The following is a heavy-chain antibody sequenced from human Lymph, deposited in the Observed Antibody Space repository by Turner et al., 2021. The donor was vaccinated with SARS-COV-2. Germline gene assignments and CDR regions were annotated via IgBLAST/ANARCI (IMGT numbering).Heavy chain of an antibody. CDR2: INPNSGGT. J-gene: IGHJ4*02. D-gene: IGHD3-10*01. Sequence: QVQLVQSGAEVQKPAASVKVSCKASGYTFTGYYMHWVPRAPGQGLEWKGWINPNSGGTNYPQKFQGRVTMTRDTSISRADMELSRLRSDDTAVYYCARSRDLQSMIRGVDPFDCWGQGTLVTVSS. V-gene: IGHV1-2*02. CDR3: ARSRDLQSMIRGVDPFDC. CDR1: GYTFTGYY.